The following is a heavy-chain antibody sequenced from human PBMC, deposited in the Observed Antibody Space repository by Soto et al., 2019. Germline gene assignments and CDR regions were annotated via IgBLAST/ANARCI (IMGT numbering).Heavy chain of an antibody. CDR2: IWYDGSNK. V-gene: IGHV3-33*01. Sequence: GGSLRLSCAASGFTFSSYGMHWVRQAPGKGLEWVAVIWYDGSNKYYADSVKGRFTISRDNSKNTLYLQMNSLRAEDTAVYYCARDVWIIAVADNYDFDYWGQGTLVTVSS. J-gene: IGHJ4*02. CDR3: ARDVWIIAVADNYDFDY. CDR1: GFTFSSYG. D-gene: IGHD6-19*01.